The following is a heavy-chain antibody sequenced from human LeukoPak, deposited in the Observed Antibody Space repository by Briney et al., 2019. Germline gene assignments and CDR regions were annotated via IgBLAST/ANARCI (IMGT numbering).Heavy chain of an antibody. D-gene: IGHD3-22*01. V-gene: IGHV4-59*12. CDR2: IYYSGST. CDR3: ARVNDSSGYYVGY. J-gene: IGHJ4*02. Sequence: SETLSLTCTVSGGSISSYYWSWIRQPPGKGLEWIGYIYYSGSTNYNPSLKSRVTISVDTSKNQFSLKLSSVTAADTAVYYCARVNDSSGYYVGYWGQGTLVTVSS. CDR1: GGSISSYY.